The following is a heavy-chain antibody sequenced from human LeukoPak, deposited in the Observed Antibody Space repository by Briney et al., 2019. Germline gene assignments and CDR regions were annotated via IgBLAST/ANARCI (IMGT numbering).Heavy chain of an antibody. CDR1: GGTFSSYA. V-gene: IGHV1-69*05. CDR3: ARDTAAVVTFGGVIPLGY. J-gene: IGHJ4*02. D-gene: IGHD3-16*01. Sequence: SVKVSCKASGGTFSSYAISWVRQAPGQGLEWMGRIIPIFGTANYAQKFQGRVTITTDESTSTAYMELSSLRSEDTAVYHCARDTAAVVTFGGVIPLGYWGQGTLVTVSS. CDR2: IIPIFGTA.